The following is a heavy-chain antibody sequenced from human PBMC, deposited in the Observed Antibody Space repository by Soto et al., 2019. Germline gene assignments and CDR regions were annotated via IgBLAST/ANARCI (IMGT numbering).Heavy chain of an antibody. Sequence: QVQLVQSGAEVKKPGASVKVSCKASGYTFTSYAMHWVRQAPGQRLEWMGWINAGNGNTKYSQKFQGRVTITRDTSASTAYMVLSSLRSEGTAVYYCARVSSYYFWFDPWGQGTLVTVSS. V-gene: IGHV1-3*01. CDR1: GYTFTSYA. J-gene: IGHJ5*02. D-gene: IGHD1-26*01. CDR2: INAGNGNT. CDR3: ARVSSYYFWFDP.